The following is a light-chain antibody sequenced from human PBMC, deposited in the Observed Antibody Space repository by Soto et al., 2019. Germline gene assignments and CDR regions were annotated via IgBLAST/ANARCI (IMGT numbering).Light chain of an antibody. V-gene: IGKV3-15*01. CDR1: PGITSAF. Sequence: IVLTQSPNTLSVSPGDRATLSCRASPGITSAFLAWYQQKPGQAPRLLIYATSTRATGIPARFSGSGSGTEFTLTISSLQSEDFAVYYCQHYNNWPLTFGGGTKVEIK. CDR2: ATS. J-gene: IGKJ4*01. CDR3: QHYNNWPLT.